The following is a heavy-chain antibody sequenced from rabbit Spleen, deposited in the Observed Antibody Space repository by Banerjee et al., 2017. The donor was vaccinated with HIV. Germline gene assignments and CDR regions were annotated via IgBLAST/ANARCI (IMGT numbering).Heavy chain of an antibody. Sequence: QEQLVESGGGLVKPGASLTLTCTASGFSFSSSDYMCWVRQAPGKGLEWISCIAGSSSDFTYSATWAKGRFTVSKTASTTVTLQMTSLTAADTATYFCARDLDGVIGWNFGWWGPGTLVTVS. CDR1: GFSFSSSDY. J-gene: IGHJ4*01. D-gene: IGHD1-1*01. CDR3: ARDLDGVIGWNFGW. V-gene: IGHV1S45*01. CDR2: IAGSSSDFT.